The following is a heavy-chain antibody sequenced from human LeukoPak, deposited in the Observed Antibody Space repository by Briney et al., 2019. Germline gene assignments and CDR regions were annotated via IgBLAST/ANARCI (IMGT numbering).Heavy chain of an antibody. CDR2: INPNINGT. J-gene: IGHJ4*02. Sequence: ASVKVSCKASGYTFTGYYIHWVRQAPGQGLEWMGWINPNINGTNYAQKFQGRVTMTTDTPTSTAYMELRTLRSDDTAVYYCARVRNDYKPRDPFDYWGQGTLVTVSS. V-gene: IGHV1-2*02. D-gene: IGHD4-11*01. CDR1: GYTFTGYY. CDR3: ARVRNDYKPRDPFDY.